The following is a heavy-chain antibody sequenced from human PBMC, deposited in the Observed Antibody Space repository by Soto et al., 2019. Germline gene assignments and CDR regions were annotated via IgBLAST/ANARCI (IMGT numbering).Heavy chain of an antibody. J-gene: IGHJ3*02. CDR3: ERAGPSDWQVAFDI. D-gene: IGHD6-19*01. CDR1: DGYFSTYY. V-gene: IGHV4-34*01. CDR2: INYSGSN. Sequence: PSETLSLTCAVDDGYFSTYYWNWIRQSPGKGLEWIGKINYSGSNNYNPSLKSRVTISIDMSKNQVSLKLTSVTAADTAVYFCERAGPSDWQVAFDIWGQGTTVTVSS.